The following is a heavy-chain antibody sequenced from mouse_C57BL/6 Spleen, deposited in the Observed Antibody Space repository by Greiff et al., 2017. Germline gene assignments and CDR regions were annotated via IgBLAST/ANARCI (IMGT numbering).Heavy chain of an antibody. Sequence: VQLQQPGAELVRPGSSVKLSCKASGYTFTSYWMHWVKQRPIQGLEWIGNIDPSDSETHYNQKFKDKATLTVDKSSSTAYMQLSSLTSEDSAVYYCARGGKSSGPYAMDYWGQGTSVTVSS. D-gene: IGHD3-2*02. J-gene: IGHJ4*01. V-gene: IGHV1-52*01. CDR2: IDPSDSET. CDR3: ARGGKSSGPYAMDY. CDR1: GYTFTSYW.